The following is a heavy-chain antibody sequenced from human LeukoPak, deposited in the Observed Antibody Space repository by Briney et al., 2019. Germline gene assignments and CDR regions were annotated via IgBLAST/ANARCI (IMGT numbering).Heavy chain of an antibody. Sequence: GGSLRLSCAASGFTFSSYATSWVRQAPGKGLEWVSAISGSGGSTYYADSVKGRLTISRDNSKNTLYLQMNSLRAEDTAVYYCAKGYSSSKNWFDPWGQGTLVTVSS. V-gene: IGHV3-23*01. CDR1: GFTFSSYA. CDR3: AKGYSSSKNWFDP. J-gene: IGHJ5*02. CDR2: ISGSGGST. D-gene: IGHD6-6*01.